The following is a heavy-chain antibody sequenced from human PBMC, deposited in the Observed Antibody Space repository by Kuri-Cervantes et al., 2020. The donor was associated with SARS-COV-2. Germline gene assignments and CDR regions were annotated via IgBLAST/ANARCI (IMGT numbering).Heavy chain of an antibody. V-gene: IGHV4-38-2*02. D-gene: IGHD6-19*01. CDR1: GYSISSGYY. J-gene: IGHJ6*02. CDR3: ARDKLLSVAGQLHYYGMDV. CDR2: IYHSGST. Sequence: SETLSLTCTVSGYSISSGYYWGWIRQPPGKGLEWIGSIYHSGSTYYNPSLKSRVTISVDTSKNQFSLKLTSVTAADTAVYYCARDKLLSVAGQLHYYGMDVWGQGTTVTVSS.